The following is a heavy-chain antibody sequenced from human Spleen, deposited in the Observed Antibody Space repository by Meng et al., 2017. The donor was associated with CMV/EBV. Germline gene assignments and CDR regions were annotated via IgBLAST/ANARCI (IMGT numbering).Heavy chain of an antibody. V-gene: IGHV4-39*01. Sequence: SETLSLTCTVSGGSISSSSYYWGWIRQPPGKGLEWIGSIYYSGSTYYNPSLKSRVTISVDTSKNQFSLKLSSVTAADTAVYYCARGGYSGYEEVFDYWGQGTLVTVSS. CDR1: GGSISSSSYY. D-gene: IGHD5-12*01. J-gene: IGHJ4*02. CDR3: ARGGYSGYEEVFDY. CDR2: IYYSGST.